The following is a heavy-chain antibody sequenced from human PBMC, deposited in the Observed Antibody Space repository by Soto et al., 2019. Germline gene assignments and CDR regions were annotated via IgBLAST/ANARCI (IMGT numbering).Heavy chain of an antibody. CDR3: AADLDHTGSYYYYGMDV. Sequence: GASVMVSCKATGFTFTSSAVQWVRQARGQRLERIGWIVVGSGNTNYAQKFQERVTITRDMSTSTAYMELSSLRSEDTAVYYCAADLDHTGSYYYYGMDVWGQGTMVTVSS. D-gene: IGHD7-27*01. CDR1: GFTFTSSA. V-gene: IGHV1-58*01. J-gene: IGHJ6*02. CDR2: IVVGSGNT.